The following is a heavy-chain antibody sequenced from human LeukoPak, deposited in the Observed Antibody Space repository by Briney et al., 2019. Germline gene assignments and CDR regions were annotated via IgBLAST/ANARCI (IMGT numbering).Heavy chain of an antibody. CDR2: ISYDGSNK. Sequence: GGSLRLSCAASGFTFSTCTMTWVRQAPGKGLEWVAVISYDGSNKYYADSVKGRFTISRDNSKNTLYLQMNSLRAEDTAVYYCAKGLTVVVTATPLFDPWGQGTLVTVSS. CDR1: GFTFSTCT. J-gene: IGHJ5*02. V-gene: IGHV3-30*18. D-gene: IGHD2-21*02. CDR3: AKGLTVVVTATPLFDP.